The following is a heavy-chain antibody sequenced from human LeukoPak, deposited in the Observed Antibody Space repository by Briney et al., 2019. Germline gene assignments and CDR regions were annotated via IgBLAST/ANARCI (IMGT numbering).Heavy chain of an antibody. J-gene: IGHJ4*02. CDR1: GYSFTSYW. Sequence: GESLKISCKGSGYSFTSYWISWVRQMPGKGLEWMGIIYPGDSDTRYSPSFQGQVTISADKSISTAYLQWSSLKASDTAMYYCARATYYYDSSGHETFDYWGQGTLVTVSS. V-gene: IGHV5-51*01. CDR2: IYPGDSDT. CDR3: ARATYYYDSSGHETFDY. D-gene: IGHD3-22*01.